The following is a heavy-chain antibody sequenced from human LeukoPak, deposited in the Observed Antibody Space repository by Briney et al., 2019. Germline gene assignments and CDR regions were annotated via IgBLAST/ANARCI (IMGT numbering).Heavy chain of an antibody. CDR1: GGSFSGYY. V-gene: IGHV4-34*01. J-gene: IGHJ4*02. D-gene: IGHD3-22*01. CDR3: ARGPHSSHANYYDSSGYYCFDY. Sequence: SETLSLTCAVYGGSFSGYYWSWIRQPPGKGLEWIGEINHSGSTNYNPSLKSRVTISVDTSKNQFSLKLRSVTAAAPAVYYCARGPHSSHANYYDSSGYYCFDYWGQGTLVTVSS. CDR2: INHSGST.